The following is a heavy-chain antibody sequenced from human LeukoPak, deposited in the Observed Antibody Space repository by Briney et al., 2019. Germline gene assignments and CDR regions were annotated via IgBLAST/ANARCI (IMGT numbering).Heavy chain of an antibody. V-gene: IGHV1-18*01. CDR3: ASASGYCSGGSCVNDAFDI. J-gene: IGHJ3*02. CDR2: ISAYNGDT. CDR1: GYTFTSYG. Sequence: GASVKVSCKASGYTFTSYGINWVRQAPGQGLEWMGWISAYNGDTNYAQKLQGRVTMTTDTSTSTAYMELRSLRSDDTAVYYCASASGYCSGGSCVNDAFDIWGQGTMVTVSS. D-gene: IGHD2-15*01.